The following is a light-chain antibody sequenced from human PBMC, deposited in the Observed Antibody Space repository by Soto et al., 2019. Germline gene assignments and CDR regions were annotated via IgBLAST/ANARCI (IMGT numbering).Light chain of an antibody. J-gene: IGKJ1*01. V-gene: IGKV1-27*01. CDR1: QGISNY. CDR3: QKYNSAPRT. CDR2: AAS. Sequence: DIQMTQSPSSLSASVGDRVTITCRASQGISNYLACYQQKPGKVPKLLIYAASTLQSGVPSRFSGSGSGTDFTLTISSLQPEDVATYDGQKYNSAPRTFGQGTKVEIK.